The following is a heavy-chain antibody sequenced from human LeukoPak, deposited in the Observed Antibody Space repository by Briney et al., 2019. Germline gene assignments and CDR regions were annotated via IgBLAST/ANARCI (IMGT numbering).Heavy chain of an antibody. CDR2: ITSSGRTI. V-gene: IGHV3-48*03. CDR3: ARHSPSCSGGNCLFDS. J-gene: IGHJ4*02. CDR1: GFTFSSYE. D-gene: IGHD2-15*01. Sequence: GGSLRLSCAASGFTFSSYEMNWVRQAPGKGLEWVSYITSSGRTIYYADSVKGRSTISRDNAKNSLYLQMNSLRAEDTAVYYCARHSPSCSGGNCLFDSWGQGTLVTVSS.